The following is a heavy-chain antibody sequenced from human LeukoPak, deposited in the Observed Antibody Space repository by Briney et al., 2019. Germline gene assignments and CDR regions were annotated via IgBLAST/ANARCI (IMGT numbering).Heavy chain of an antibody. V-gene: IGHV4-39*07. Sequence: PSETLSLTCTVSGGSISSSSYYWGWIRQPPGKGLEWIGSIYYSGSTYYNPSLKSRVTISVDTSKNQFSLKLSSVTAADTAVYYCARTNWFDPWGQGTLVTVS. CDR2: IYYSGST. CDR1: GGSISSSSYY. CDR3: ARTNWFDP. J-gene: IGHJ5*02.